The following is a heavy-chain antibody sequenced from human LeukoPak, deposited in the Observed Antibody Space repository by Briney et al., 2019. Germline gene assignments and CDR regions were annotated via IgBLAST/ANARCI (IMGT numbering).Heavy chain of an antibody. V-gene: IGHV3-23*01. CDR1: GFTFSNYA. Sequence: GGSLRLSCAASGFTFSNYALSWVRQAPGEGLEWVSTLSDTTYYADSVKGRFTISRDNSKNTLYLQMNGLRVDDTAMYYCARNWFDPWGQGTLVTVSS. CDR2: LSDTT. J-gene: IGHJ5*02. CDR3: ARNWFDP.